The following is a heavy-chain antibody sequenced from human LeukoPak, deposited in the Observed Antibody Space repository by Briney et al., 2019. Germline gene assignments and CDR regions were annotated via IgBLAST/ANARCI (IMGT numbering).Heavy chain of an antibody. CDR1: GGTFSSYA. V-gene: IGHV1-69*01. CDR2: IIPIFGTA. D-gene: IGHD4-23*01. Sequence: GSSVKVSCKVSGGTFSSYAISWVRQAPGQGLEWMGGIIPIFGTANYAQKFQGRVTITADESTSTAYMELSSLRSEDTAVYYCASTVVTHVGMDVWGQGTTVTVSS. CDR3: ASTVVTHVGMDV. J-gene: IGHJ6*02.